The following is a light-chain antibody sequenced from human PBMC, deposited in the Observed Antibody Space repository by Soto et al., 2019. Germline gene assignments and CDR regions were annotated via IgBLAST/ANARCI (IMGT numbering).Light chain of an antibody. CDR2: GAS. Sequence: DLQITQSPPSVSASAGYRVTITFRSSQDVCKWLAWYQQKPGKAPTLLIHGASSLQSGAPPRYSGSGYGTDFTLTISSLQTEDFATYYCQQANSFPITFGKGTRLEIK. CDR1: QDVCKW. J-gene: IGKJ5*01. CDR3: QQANSFPIT. V-gene: IGKV1-12*01.